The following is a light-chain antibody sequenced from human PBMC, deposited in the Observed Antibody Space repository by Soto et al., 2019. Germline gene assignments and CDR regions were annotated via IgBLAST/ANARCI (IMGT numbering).Light chain of an antibody. CDR3: QQYNTYSPWT. CDR2: KTS. V-gene: IGKV1-5*03. Sequence: DIQLTQSPSTLSASVGDRVTITCRASQTISIWLAWYQQKPGKAPKLLIYKTSNVETGVPSRFSGSGSGTEFTLTISSLQPDDIATYYCQQYNTYSPWTFGQGTKVEIK. CDR1: QTISIW. J-gene: IGKJ1*01.